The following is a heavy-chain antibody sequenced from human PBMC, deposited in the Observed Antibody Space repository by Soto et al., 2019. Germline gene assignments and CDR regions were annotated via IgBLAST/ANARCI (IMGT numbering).Heavy chain of an antibody. D-gene: IGHD2-2*01. J-gene: IGHJ4*02. Sequence: QVQLVQSGAEVKKPGASVKVSCEASGYIFVTYDIHWVRQAPGQRLEWTGWINVGNGDTAYSRNFQGRIVITRDTSANTVHMELSSLRSEDTAIYYCARENQFDYWGQGTLVTVSS. CDR2: INVGNGDT. CDR3: ARENQFDY. CDR1: GYIFVTYD. V-gene: IGHV1-3*01.